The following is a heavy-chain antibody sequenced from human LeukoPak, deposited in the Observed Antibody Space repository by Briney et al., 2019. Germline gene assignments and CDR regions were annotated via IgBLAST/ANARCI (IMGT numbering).Heavy chain of an antibody. V-gene: IGHV1-18*01. D-gene: IGHD4-17*01. J-gene: IGHJ5*02. CDR2: ISAYNGNT. CDR1: GYTFTSYG. CDR3: ARRHDYGDYVGWFDP. Sequence: ASVKVSCRASGYTFTSYGISWVRQAPGQGLEWMGWISAYNGNTNYAQKLQGRVTMTTDTSTSTAYMELRSLRSDDTAVYYCARRHDYGDYVGWFDPWGQGTLVTVSS.